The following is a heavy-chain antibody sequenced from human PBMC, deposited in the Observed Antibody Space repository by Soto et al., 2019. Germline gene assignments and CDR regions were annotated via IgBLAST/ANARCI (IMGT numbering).Heavy chain of an antibody. V-gene: IGHV1-3*01. Sequence: QVQLVQSGAEVKKPGASVKVSCKASGYTFSSYALHWVRQAPGQRLEWMGWINAANGNVKYSQKFQGRVTITRDTSAGTAYMELSSLRSEDTAVYYCAMAVGQFDPWGQGTMVTVSS. J-gene: IGHJ5*02. CDR3: AMAVGQFDP. CDR2: INAANGNV. D-gene: IGHD6-19*01. CDR1: GYTFSSYA.